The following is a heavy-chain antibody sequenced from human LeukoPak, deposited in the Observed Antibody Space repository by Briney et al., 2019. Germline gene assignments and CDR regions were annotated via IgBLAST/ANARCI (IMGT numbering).Heavy chain of an antibody. CDR2: ISAYNGNT. CDR1: GYTFTSYG. J-gene: IGHJ6*02. CDR3: ARDLRAYGMDV. Sequence: ASVKVSCKASGYTFTSYGISWVRQAPGQGLEWMGWISAYNGNTDYAQKLHGRVTLTTGTSTSTAYMELRSLRSDDTAVYYCARDLRAYGMDVWGQGTTVTVSS. V-gene: IGHV1-18*01.